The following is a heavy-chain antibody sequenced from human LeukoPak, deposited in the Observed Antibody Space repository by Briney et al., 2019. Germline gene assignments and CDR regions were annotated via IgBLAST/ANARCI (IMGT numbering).Heavy chain of an antibody. CDR1: GFTFRSYA. Sequence: GGSLRLSCAASGFTFRSYAMHWVRQAPGKGLEYVSTISRNGDTTFYANSVKGRFTISRDNSKNTLYLQMGSLRAEDMAVYYCARVRDNTTWYLYYFDYWGQGTLVTVSS. D-gene: IGHD6-13*01. CDR2: ISRNGDTT. J-gene: IGHJ4*02. CDR3: ARVRDNTTWYLYYFDY. V-gene: IGHV3-64*01.